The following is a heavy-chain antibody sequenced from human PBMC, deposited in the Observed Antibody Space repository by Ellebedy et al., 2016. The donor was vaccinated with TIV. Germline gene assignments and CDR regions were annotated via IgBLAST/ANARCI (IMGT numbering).Heavy chain of an antibody. CDR3: AREVVPAGSFDD. V-gene: IGHV3-30*04. J-gene: IGHJ4*02. D-gene: IGHD2-2*01. Sequence: GGSLRLSXVASGFTFRRYAMHWVRQAPGKGLEWVAVIPNDDSGKFYADSVQGRFIISRDNSENTLYLEMNSLKPEDTAIYYCAREVVPAGSFDDWGQGTLVTVSS. CDR1: GFTFRRYA. CDR2: IPNDDSGK.